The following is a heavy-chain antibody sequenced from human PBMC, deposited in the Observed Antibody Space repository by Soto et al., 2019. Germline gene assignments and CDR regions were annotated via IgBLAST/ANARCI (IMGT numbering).Heavy chain of an antibody. V-gene: IGHV1-3*01. CDR2: INAGNGNT. D-gene: IGHD3-10*01. CDR1: GYTFTSYA. Sequence: ASVKVSCKASGYTFTSYAMHWVRQAPGQRLEWMGWINAGNGNTKYSQKFQGRVTITRDTSASTAYMKLSSLRSEDTAVYYCARDNGVSSGSYYNPTDYYYYYMDVWGKGTTVTVS. CDR3: ARDNGVSSGSYYNPTDYYYYYMDV. J-gene: IGHJ6*03.